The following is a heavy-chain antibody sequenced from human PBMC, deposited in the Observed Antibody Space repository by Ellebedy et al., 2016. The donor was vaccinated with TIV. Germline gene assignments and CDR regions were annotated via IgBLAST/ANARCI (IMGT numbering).Heavy chain of an antibody. J-gene: IGHJ3*02. CDR3: ARGRSGSHAFDI. D-gene: IGHD3-3*01. CDR1: GSTVSNYW. Sequence: GGSLRLSCAASGSTVSNYWMSWVRQAPGKGLEWVSVISGSGTSTYYADSVKGRFTISRDNAKNSLHLQMNSLRAEDTAVYYCARGRSGSHAFDIWGQGTMVTVSS. V-gene: IGHV3-21*01. CDR2: ISGSGTST.